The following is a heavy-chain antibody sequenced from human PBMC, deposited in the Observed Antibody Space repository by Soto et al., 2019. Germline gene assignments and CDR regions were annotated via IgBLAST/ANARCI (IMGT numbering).Heavy chain of an antibody. CDR3: ARGHSSGWYKFREFDY. V-gene: IGHV2-70*11. Sequence: SGPTLVNPTQTLTLTCTFSGFSLSTSGMCVSWIRQPPGKALEWLARIDWDDDKYYSTSLKTRLTISKDTSKNQVVLTMTNMDPVDTATYYCARGHSSGWYKFREFDYWGQGTLVTVSS. CDR1: GFSLSTSGMC. J-gene: IGHJ4*02. CDR2: IDWDDDK. D-gene: IGHD6-19*01.